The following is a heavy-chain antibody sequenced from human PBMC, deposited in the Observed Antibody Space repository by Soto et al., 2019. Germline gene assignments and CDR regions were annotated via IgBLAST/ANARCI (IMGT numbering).Heavy chain of an antibody. CDR2: ISSSSSTI. J-gene: IGHJ6*02. CDR3: ARSQEAIQLWPTSPEYYGMDV. Sequence: GGSLRLSCAASGFTFSSYSMNWVRQAPGKGLEWVSYISSSSSTIYYADSVKGRFTIPRDNAKNSLYLQMNSLRDEDTAVYYCARSQEAIQLWPTSPEYYGMDVWGQGTTVTVSS. CDR1: GFTFSSYS. V-gene: IGHV3-48*02. D-gene: IGHD5-18*01.